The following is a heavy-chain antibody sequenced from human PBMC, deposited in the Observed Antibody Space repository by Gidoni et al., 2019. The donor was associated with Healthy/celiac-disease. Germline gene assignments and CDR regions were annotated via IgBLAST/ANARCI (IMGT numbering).Heavy chain of an antibody. Sequence: QVQLQESGPGLVKPSETLSLTCTVSGGSISSYYCSWIRQPPGKGLEWIGYIYYSGSTNYNPSLKSRVTISVDTSKNQFSLKLSSVTAADTAVYYCARLMRSGFGALRGWFDPWGQGTLVTVSS. V-gene: IGHV4-59*01. D-gene: IGHD3-10*01. CDR1: GGSISSYY. CDR2: IYYSGST. J-gene: IGHJ5*02. CDR3: ARLMRSGFGALRGWFDP.